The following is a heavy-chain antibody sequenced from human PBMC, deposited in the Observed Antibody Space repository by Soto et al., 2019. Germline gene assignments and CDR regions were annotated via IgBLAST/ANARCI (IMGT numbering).Heavy chain of an antibody. D-gene: IGHD6-6*01. CDR2: IIPIFGTA. CDR3: ARDASSIAARLLRASTRDYYGMDV. J-gene: IGHJ6*02. CDR1: GGTFSSYA. V-gene: IGHV1-69*01. Sequence: QVQLVQSGAEVKKPGSSVKVSCKASGGTFSSYAISWVRQAPGQGLEWMGGIIPIFGTANYAQKFQGRVTITADESTSTAYMGLSSLRSEDTAVYYCARDASSIAARLLRASTRDYYGMDVWGQGTTVTVSS.